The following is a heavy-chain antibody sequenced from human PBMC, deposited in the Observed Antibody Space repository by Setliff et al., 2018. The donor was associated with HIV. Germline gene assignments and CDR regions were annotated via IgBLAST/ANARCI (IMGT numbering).Heavy chain of an antibody. CDR3: ARPFDWGSSHPLGY. V-gene: IGHV4-34*01. CDR1: GGSISGYY. CDR2: INHSGST. Sequence: PSETLSLTCAVYGGSISGYYWSWIRQSPGKGLEWIGEINHSGSTNFNPSLKSRVTISLDTSKNQFSLRLSSVTAADTAVYYCARPFDWGSSHPLGYWSQGTLVTVS. J-gene: IGHJ4*02. D-gene: IGHD3-9*01.